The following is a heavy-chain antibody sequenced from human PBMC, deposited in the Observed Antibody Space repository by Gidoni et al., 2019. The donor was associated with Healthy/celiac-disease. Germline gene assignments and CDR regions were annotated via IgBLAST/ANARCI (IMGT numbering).Heavy chain of an antibody. CDR1: A. D-gene: IGHD6-6*01. Sequence: AMSWVRQAPGKGLEWVSAISGSGGSTYYADSVKGRFTISRDNSKNTLYLQMNSLRAEDTAVYYCAKGLEYSTSGGAFDYWGQGTLVTVSS. J-gene: IGHJ4*02. V-gene: IGHV3-23*01. CDR3: AKGLEYSTSGGAFDY. CDR2: ISGSGGST.